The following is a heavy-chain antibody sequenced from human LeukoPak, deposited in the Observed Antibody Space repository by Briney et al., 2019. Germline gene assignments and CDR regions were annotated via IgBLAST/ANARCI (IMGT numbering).Heavy chain of an antibody. D-gene: IGHD3-22*01. V-gene: IGHV3-7*01. Sequence: WGSLRLSCAASGFTFRSYWMSWVRQAPGKGLEWVANIKQDGSEKYYVDSVKGRFTISRDNAKNSLYLQMNSLRAEDTGVYYCAREQPYYYDSSGTALMAEIKYYFDYWGQGTLVTVSS. CDR1: GFTFRSYW. CDR3: AREQPYYYDSSGTALMAEIKYYFDY. J-gene: IGHJ4*02. CDR2: IKQDGSEK.